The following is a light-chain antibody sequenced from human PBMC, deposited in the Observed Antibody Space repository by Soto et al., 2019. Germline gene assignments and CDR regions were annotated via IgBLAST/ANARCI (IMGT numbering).Light chain of an antibody. Sequence: DIQMTQSPSTLSASVGDRVTITCRASQSISNWVAWYQQKPGKVPELLIYDASRLQSGVPLRFSGNGSGTEFTLTISSLQPDDFATYYCQQYSSYSTFGQGTKVEI. V-gene: IGKV1-5*01. CDR3: QQYSSYST. CDR2: DAS. J-gene: IGKJ1*01. CDR1: QSISNW.